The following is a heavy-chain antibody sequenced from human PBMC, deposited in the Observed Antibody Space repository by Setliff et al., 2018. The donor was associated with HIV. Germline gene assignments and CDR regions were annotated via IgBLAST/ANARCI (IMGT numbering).Heavy chain of an antibody. CDR2: IHYSGST. V-gene: IGHV4-39*01. D-gene: IGHD2-21*02. CDR1: GDSISSNNYY. J-gene: IGHJ4*02. Sequence: KPSETLSLTCTVSVSGDSISSNNYYWAWIRQPPGTGLEWIGSIHYSGSTYYNPSLRGRVTISVDTSKNQFSLKVNSVTAADTAVYFCARAPNVWVTHRKVYGYFDRWGRGTLVTVSS. CDR3: ARAPNVWVTHRKVYGYFDR.